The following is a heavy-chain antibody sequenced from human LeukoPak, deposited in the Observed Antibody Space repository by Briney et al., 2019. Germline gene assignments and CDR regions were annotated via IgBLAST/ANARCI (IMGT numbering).Heavy chain of an antibody. CDR2: IKQDGSEK. CDR1: GFIFSSYW. Sequence: GGSLRLSCVASGFIFSSYWMSWVRQAPGKGLEWVANIKQDGSEKNYVDSVKGRFTISRDNAKNTLYLQMNSLRAEDTAVYYCASGGYSDAYWGQGTLVTVSS. D-gene: IGHD5-18*01. CDR3: ASGGYSDAY. J-gene: IGHJ4*02. V-gene: IGHV3-7*05.